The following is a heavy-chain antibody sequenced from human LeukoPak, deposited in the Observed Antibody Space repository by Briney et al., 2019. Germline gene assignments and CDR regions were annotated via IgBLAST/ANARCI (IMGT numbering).Heavy chain of an antibody. D-gene: IGHD6-19*01. J-gene: IGHJ4*02. CDR3: ARDRSEEQWLGFDY. V-gene: IGHV1-18*01. CDR2: ISAYSGNT. Sequence: GASVKVSCKASGYTFTSYGISWVRQAPGQGLEWMGLISAYSGNTNFAQKLQGRVTMTTDTSTSTAYMELRSLRSDDTAVYYCARDRSEEQWLGFDYWGQGTLVTVSS. CDR1: GYTFTSYG.